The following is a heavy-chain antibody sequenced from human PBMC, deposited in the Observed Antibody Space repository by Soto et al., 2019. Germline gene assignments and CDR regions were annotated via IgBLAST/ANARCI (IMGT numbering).Heavy chain of an antibody. CDR2: IKSKTDGGTT. CDR3: TSLYYGH. V-gene: IGHV3-15*01. J-gene: IGHJ4*02. D-gene: IGHD3-16*02. CDR1: EFTFTYAW. Sequence: EVQLVESGGDLVKPGGSLRLSCAASEFTFTYAWMSWVRQAPGKGLEWVGRIKSKTDGGTTDYAAPVKGRFTISRDESQNTLYLQMNSLKTEDTAVYYCTSLYYGHWGQGTLGTVSS.